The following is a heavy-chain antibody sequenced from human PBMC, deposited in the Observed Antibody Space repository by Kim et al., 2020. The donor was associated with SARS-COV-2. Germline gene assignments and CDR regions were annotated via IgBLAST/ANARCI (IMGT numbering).Heavy chain of an antibody. J-gene: IGHJ4*02. CDR3: TSIFEY. CDR2: DGGSR. Sequence: DGGSRYYADPVKGRFTTSRDNANNMLYLQMNSLRVDDTAIYYCTSIFEYWGQGALVTVSS. V-gene: IGHV3-74*01. D-gene: IGHD3-3*02.